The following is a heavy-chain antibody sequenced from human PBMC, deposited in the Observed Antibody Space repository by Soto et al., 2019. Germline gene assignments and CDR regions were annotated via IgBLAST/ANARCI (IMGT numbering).Heavy chain of an antibody. V-gene: IGHV3-48*01. Sequence: GESLRLSCAASGFTFSSYSMNWVRQAPGKGLEWVSYISSSNSTIYYADSVKGRFTISRDNAKNSLYLQMNSLRAEDTAVYYCASEDLLDWLAPRGQGSPVTGSS. CDR2: ISSSNSTI. D-gene: IGHD2-15*01. CDR3: ASEDLLDWLAP. CDR1: GFTFSSYS. J-gene: IGHJ5*02.